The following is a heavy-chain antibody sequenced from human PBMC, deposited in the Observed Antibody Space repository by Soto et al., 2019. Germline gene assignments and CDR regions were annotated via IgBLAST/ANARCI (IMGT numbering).Heavy chain of an antibody. CDR2: IRTKVRSYTT. J-gene: IGHJ4*02. D-gene: IGHD4-17*01. CDR3: SIDLAGAYGGRYIDS. CDR1: GITLSDHY. V-gene: IGHV3-72*01. Sequence: EVQLVESGGGLVQLGGSLRLSCAASGITLSDHYMDWVRQAPGKGLEWVGRIRTKVRSYTTEYVASVKGRFTISRDDSENSLYLQMHSLKTEDTAVYFCSIDLAGAYGGRYIDSWGQGTLVTVSS.